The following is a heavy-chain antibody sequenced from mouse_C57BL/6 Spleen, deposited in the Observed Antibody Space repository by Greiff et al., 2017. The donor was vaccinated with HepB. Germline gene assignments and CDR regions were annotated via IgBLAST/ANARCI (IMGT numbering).Heavy chain of an antibody. J-gene: IGHJ2*01. CDR1: GYTFTSYW. Sequence: QVQLQQPGAELVMPGASVKLSCKASGYTFTSYWMHWVKQRPGQGLEWIGEIDPSDSYTNYNQKFKGKSTLTVDKSSSTAYMQLSSLTSEDSAVYYGARQIELGRFDYWGQGTTLTVSS. D-gene: IGHD4-1*01. CDR2: IDPSDSYT. V-gene: IGHV1-69*01. CDR3: ARQIELGRFDY.